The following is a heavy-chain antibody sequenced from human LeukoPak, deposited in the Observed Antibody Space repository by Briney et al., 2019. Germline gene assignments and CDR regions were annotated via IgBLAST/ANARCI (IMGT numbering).Heavy chain of an antibody. CDR3: ARRRYNWNAIDY. D-gene: IGHD1-20*01. CDR2: ISGSGDNT. Sequence: GGSLRLSCAASGFTFSSYAMSWVRQAPGKGLEWVSGISGSGDNTYYADSVKGRFTISRDNSKNTLYVQMNSLRAEDTAVYYCARRRYNWNAIDYWGQGTLVTVSS. J-gene: IGHJ4*02. CDR1: GFTFSSYA. V-gene: IGHV3-23*01.